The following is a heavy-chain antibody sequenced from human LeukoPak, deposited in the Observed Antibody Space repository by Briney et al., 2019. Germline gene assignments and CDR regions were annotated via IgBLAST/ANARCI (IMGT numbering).Heavy chain of an antibody. J-gene: IGHJ4*02. CDR1: GLTVSGNY. CDR3: ASHWGGY. CDR2: IYDSGTT. V-gene: IGHV3-53*01. Sequence: GGSLRLSCAASGLTVSGNYMSWVRQAPGKGLEWVSIIYDSGTTHYADSVKGRFTISKDNLKNTLYLQMNSLRAEDTAVYYCASHWGGYWGQGTLVTVSS. D-gene: IGHD3-16*01.